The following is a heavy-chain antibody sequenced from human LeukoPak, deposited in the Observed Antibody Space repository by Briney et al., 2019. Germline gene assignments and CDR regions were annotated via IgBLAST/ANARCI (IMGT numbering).Heavy chain of an antibody. CDR1: ADSVSSNSAA. Sequence: SQTLSLTCSISADSVSSNSAAWNWIRQSPSRGLEWLGRTYYRSKWYNDYAVSVKSRITINPDTSKNQFSLQLNSVTPEDTAVYYCARDRTITMVRSSDPAYYFDYWGQGTLVTVSS. J-gene: IGHJ4*02. V-gene: IGHV6-1*01. D-gene: IGHD3-10*01. CDR3: ARDRTITMVRSSDPAYYFDY. CDR2: TYYRSKWYN.